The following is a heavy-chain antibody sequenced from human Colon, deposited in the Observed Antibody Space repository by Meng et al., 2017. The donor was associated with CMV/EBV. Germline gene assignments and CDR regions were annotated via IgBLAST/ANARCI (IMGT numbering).Heavy chain of an antibody. D-gene: IGHD1-1*01. V-gene: IGHV3-74*01. J-gene: IGHJ4*02. CDR2: IHSGGTSI. CDR3: LKLPPGY. Sequence: EVQGVESGGGLIQRGGALRLSCVVSGFSSDDFWVDWVRQAPGKGPLWVSRIHSGGTSISYADSVKGRFTISGDNAKNTVYLQMNSLRDEDTAVYYCLKLPPGYWGQGTLVTVSS. CDR1: GFSSDDFW.